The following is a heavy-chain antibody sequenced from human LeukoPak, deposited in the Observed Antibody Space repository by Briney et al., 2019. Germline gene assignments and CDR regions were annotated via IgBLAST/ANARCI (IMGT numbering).Heavy chain of an antibody. CDR1: GGTFSSYT. CDR2: IIPIFGTA. J-gene: IGHJ4*02. D-gene: IGHD6-13*01. Sequence: ASVKVSCKASGGTFSSYTISWVRQAPGQGLEWMGGIIPIFGTANYAQKFQGRVTITADEPTSTAYMELSSLRSEDTAVYYCASPSPSYSSSWYYFDYWGQGTLVTVSS. V-gene: IGHV1-69*13. CDR3: ASPSPSYSSSWYYFDY.